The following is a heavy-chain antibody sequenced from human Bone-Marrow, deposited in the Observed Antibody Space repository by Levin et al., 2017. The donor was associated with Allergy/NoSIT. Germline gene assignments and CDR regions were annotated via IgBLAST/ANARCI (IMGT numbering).Heavy chain of an antibody. J-gene: IGHJ4*02. V-gene: IGHV1-2*06. CDR1: GYTFTGYF. D-gene: IGHD5-24*01. CDR3: ARSMAQFDS. Sequence: ASVKVSCKASGYTFTGYFIHWVRQAPGGGLEWMGRINPSSGATDSAQKFQGRVTMTSDTPTRTAYLELNRLRSDDTAIYYCARSMAQFDSWGQGTLVTVSS. CDR2: INPSSGAT.